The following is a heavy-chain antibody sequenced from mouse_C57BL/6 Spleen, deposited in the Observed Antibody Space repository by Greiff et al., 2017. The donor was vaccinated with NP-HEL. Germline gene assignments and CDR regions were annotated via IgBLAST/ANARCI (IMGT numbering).Heavy chain of an antibody. D-gene: IGHD4-1*01. V-gene: IGHV3-6*01. J-gene: IGHJ1*03. Sequence: EVQLQQSGPGLVKPSQSLSLTCSVTGYSITSGYYWNWIRQFPGNTLEWMGYISYDGSNNYNPSLKNRISITRDTSKNQVFLKLNSVTTEDTATYYCARDSFNWEGGPYWYFDVWGTGTTVTVSS. CDR2: ISYDGSN. CDR3: ARDSFNWEGGPYWYFDV. CDR1: GYSITSGYY.